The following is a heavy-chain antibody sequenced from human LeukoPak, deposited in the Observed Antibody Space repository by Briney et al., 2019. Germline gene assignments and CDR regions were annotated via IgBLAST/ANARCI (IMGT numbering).Heavy chain of an antibody. J-gene: IGHJ5*02. CDR3: ARHLSDYYGSGSYTA. CDR1: GGSISSSSYY. Sequence: KPSETLSLTCTASGGSISSSSYYWGWIRQPPGKGLEWIGEINHSASNSGGTNYNPSLKSRVTISLDTSKNQFSLKLSSVTAADTAVYYCARHLSDYYGSGSYTAWGQGTLVTVSP. D-gene: IGHD3-10*01. CDR2: INHSASNSGGT. V-gene: IGHV4-39*01.